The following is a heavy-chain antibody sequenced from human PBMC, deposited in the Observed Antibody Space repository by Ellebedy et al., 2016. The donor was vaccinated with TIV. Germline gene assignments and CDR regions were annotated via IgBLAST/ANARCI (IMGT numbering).Heavy chain of an antibody. J-gene: IGHJ4*02. CDR2: ISYDGSNK. Sequence: GESLKISCAASGFTFSSYAMHWVRQAPGKGLEWVAVISYDGSNKYYADSVKGRFTISRDNSKNTLYLQMNSLRAEDTAVYYCARGTRPRTRSVLVRGVVHPVDYYFDYWGQGTLVTVSS. CDR3: ARGTRPRTRSVLVRGVVHPVDYYFDY. CDR1: GFTFSSYA. D-gene: IGHD3-10*01. V-gene: IGHV3-30*04.